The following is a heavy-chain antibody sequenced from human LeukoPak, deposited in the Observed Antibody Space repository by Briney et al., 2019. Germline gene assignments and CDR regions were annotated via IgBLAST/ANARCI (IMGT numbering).Heavy chain of an antibody. CDR2: IRSKAYGGTT. Sequence: GGSLRLSCTASGFTFGDYAMSWFRQAPGKGLEWVGFIRSKAYGGTTEYAASVKGRFTISREDSKSIADLQMNSLKTEDTAVYYCTRDSPRKLGVAAAVPFDIWGQGTMVTVSS. J-gene: IGHJ3*02. D-gene: IGHD6-13*01. CDR1: GFTFGDYA. CDR3: TRDSPRKLGVAAAVPFDI. V-gene: IGHV3-49*03.